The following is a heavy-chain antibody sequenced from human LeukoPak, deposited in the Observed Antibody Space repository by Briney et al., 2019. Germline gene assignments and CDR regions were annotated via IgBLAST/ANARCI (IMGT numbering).Heavy chain of an antibody. Sequence: GGSLRLSCAASGFSFTNHAMTWVRQAPGKGLEWVSTTIGSGTVTYYADSVRGRFTISRDNSKNTVFLQMNSLRAEDTAVYYCAKGGQSGWFYFDYWGQGTLVTVSS. J-gene: IGHJ4*02. CDR2: TIGSGTVT. D-gene: IGHD6-19*01. CDR1: GFSFTNHA. V-gene: IGHV3-23*01. CDR3: AKGGQSGWFYFDY.